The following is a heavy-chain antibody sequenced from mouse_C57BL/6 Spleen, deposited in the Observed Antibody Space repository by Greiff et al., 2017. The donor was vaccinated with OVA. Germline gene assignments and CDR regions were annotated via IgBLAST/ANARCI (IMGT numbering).Heavy chain of an antibody. CDR3: ARSMGTTVVEDYYAMDY. J-gene: IGHJ4*01. D-gene: IGHD1-1*01. CDR1: GYAFSSSW. V-gene: IGHV1-82*01. CDR2: IYPGDGDT. Sequence: QVQLQQSGPELVKPGASVKISCKASGYAFSSSWMNWVKQRPGKGLEWIGRIYPGDGDTNYNGKFKGKATLTADKSSSTAYMQLSSLTSEDSAVYFCARSMGTTVVEDYYAMDYWGQGTSVTVSS.